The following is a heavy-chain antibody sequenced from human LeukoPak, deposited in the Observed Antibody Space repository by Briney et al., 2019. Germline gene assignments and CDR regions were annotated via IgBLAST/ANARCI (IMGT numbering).Heavy chain of an antibody. CDR2: ISAYNGNT. J-gene: IGHJ6*03. V-gene: IGHV1-18*01. CDR1: GYTFTSYG. D-gene: IGHD2-2*01. Sequence: ASVKVSCKASGYTFTSYGISWVRQAPGQGLEWMGWISAYNGNTNYAQKLQGRDTMTTDTSTSTAYMELRSLRSDDTAVYYCARGVYCSSTSCYYMDVWGKGTTVTVSS. CDR3: ARGVYCSSTSCYYMDV.